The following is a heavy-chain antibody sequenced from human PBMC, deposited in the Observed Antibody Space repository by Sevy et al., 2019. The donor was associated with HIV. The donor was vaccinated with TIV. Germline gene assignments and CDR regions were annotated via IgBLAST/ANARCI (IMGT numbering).Heavy chain of an antibody. CDR1: GFSFDDYA. CDR2: ISWNSGSI. V-gene: IGHV3-9*01. J-gene: IGHJ6*03. Sequence: GGSLRLSCAASGFSFDDYAMHWVRQAPGKGLEWVSGISWNSGSIGYADSVKGRFTISRDNAKNSLYLQMNSLRAEDTALYYCARDLYDSSGYYYDYYYMDVWGKGTTVTVSS. CDR3: ARDLYDSSGYYYDYYYMDV. D-gene: IGHD3-22*01.